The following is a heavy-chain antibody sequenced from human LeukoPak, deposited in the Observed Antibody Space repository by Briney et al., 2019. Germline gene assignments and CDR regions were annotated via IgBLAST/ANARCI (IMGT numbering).Heavy chain of an antibody. D-gene: IGHD2-2*01. CDR1: GFTFSNYR. J-gene: IGHJ6*02. V-gene: IGHV3-7*01. CDR3: ARDLSHCSSSSCYSFDYYYGLDV. CDR2: IIEVGVVE. Sequence: PGGSLRLSCAVSGFTFSNYRMSWVRQAPGKGLEWVANIIEVGVVEYYVDSVKGRFTISRDNAKNSLYLQMNSLRADDTAVYYCARDLSHCSSSSCYSFDYYYGLDVWGQGTTVTVAS.